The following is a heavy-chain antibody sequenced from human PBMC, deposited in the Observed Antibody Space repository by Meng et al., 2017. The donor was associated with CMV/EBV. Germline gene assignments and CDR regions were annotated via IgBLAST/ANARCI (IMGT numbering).Heavy chain of an antibody. D-gene: IGHD6-13*01. V-gene: IGHV2-5*02. Sequence: QITLQWSGPTLLKPPRTFTLTCSFAGFSLITSGVSVGCIRQPPGKALELLALLYWDDDKRYSPSLKSRLTITKYTSKFQVVLTMTNMDPVDIFSYYCARIAAAGRFDYWGQGTLVTVSS. CDR2: LYWDDDK. CDR3: ARIAAAGRFDY. J-gene: IGHJ4*02. CDR1: GFSLITSGVS.